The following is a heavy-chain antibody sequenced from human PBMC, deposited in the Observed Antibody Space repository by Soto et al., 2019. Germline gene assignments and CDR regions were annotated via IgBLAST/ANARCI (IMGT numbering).Heavy chain of an antibody. J-gene: IGHJ6*02. CDR3: SVPDYAGYYGMDV. Sequence: QVQLVQSGAEVKKPGASVKVSCKASGYTFTSYGISWVRQPPGQGREWMGWISAYNGNTNYAQKLQGRGTMTTDTTKSTAYMELRSMRSDDTAVYYCSVPDYAGYYGMDVWGQGDTVTVFS. D-gene: IGHD4-17*01. CDR2: ISAYNGNT. V-gene: IGHV1-18*01. CDR1: GYTFTSYG.